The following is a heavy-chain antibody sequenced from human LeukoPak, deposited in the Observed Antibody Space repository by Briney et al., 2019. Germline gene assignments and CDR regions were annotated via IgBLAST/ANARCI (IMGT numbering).Heavy chain of an antibody. V-gene: IGHV3-48*03. CDR3: ARGAAGRQIAAAGY. CDR2: ISDAGNTL. CDR1: GFTFTSHD. D-gene: IGHD6-13*01. Sequence: GGSLRLSCAASGFTFTSHDMNWVRQAPGKRLEWLAYISDAGNTLYYADSVKGRFTISRDNAKNSLYLQMNSLRTEDTAVYYCARGAAGRQIAAAGYWGQGTLVTVSS. J-gene: IGHJ4*02.